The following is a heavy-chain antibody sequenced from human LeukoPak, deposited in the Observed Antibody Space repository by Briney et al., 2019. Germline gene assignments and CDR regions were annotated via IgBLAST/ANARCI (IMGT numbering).Heavy chain of an antibody. CDR3: ARDLGVGFFTVTTGASHDY. CDR2: ISAYNGNT. V-gene: IGHV1-18*01. Sequence: GASVKVSCKASGYTFTSYGISWVRQAPGQGLEWMGWISAYNGNTNYAQKLQGRVTMTTDTSTSTAYMELRSLRSDDTAVYYCARDLGVGFFTVTTGASHDYWGQGTLVTVSS. D-gene: IGHD4-17*01. CDR1: GYTFTSYG. J-gene: IGHJ4*02.